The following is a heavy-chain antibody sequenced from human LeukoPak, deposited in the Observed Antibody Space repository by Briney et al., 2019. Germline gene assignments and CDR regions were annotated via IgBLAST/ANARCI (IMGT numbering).Heavy chain of an antibody. CDR1: GFTFSSHC. J-gene: IGHJ4*02. CDR2: ITSGTRT. V-gene: IGHV3-23*01. D-gene: IGHD3-10*01. Sequence: SGGSLRLSCVASGFTFSSHCMNWVRQAPGKGLEWVSGITSGTRTYYADSVKGRFAISRDNSKNTMYLQMNSLRAADTAVYYCASGESNYGSGSYSDFDYWGQGTLVTVSS. CDR3: ASGESNYGSGSYSDFDY.